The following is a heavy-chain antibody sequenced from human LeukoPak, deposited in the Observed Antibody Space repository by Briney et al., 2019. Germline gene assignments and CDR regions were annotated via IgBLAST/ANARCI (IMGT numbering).Heavy chain of an antibody. CDR3: ARQSSYYDFWSGLYPPTLYDFDI. CDR2: VYTSGST. J-gene: IGHJ3*02. Sequence: WETLSLTCTVSGGSFSSYYWSWIRQPPGKGLEGLGYVYTSGSTNYNPSLKSRVTISVDTSKNQFSLKLSSVTAADTAVYYCARQSSYYDFWSGLYPPTLYDFDIWGQGTMVTVSS. V-gene: IGHV4-4*09. CDR1: GGSFSSYY. D-gene: IGHD3-3*01.